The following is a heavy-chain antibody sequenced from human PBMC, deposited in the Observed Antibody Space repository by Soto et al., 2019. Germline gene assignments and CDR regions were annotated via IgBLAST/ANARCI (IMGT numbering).Heavy chain of an antibody. V-gene: IGHV3-21*02. CDR3: ARGEVNYYDSTGYTPFDY. D-gene: IGHD3-22*01. CDR2: ISSDSTYI. Sequence: EVQLVESGGGLVKPGGSLRLSCTASGFTFSTYSMNWVRQAPGKGLEWLSSISSDSTYIYYADSMKGRFTISRDDAKNSLYLQMHSLRVEDTAVYDCARGEVNYYDSTGYTPFDYWGQGTPVTVTS. CDR1: GFTFSTYS. J-gene: IGHJ4*02.